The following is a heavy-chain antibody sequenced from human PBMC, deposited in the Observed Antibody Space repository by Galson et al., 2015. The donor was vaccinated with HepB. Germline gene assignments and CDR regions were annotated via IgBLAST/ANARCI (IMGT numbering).Heavy chain of an antibody. J-gene: IGHJ4*02. CDR3: TTDLAYGSGRGFNY. CDR1: GFTFSNAW. Sequence: SLRLSCAASGFTFSNAWMSWVRQAPGKGLEWVGRIKSKTDGGTTDYAAPVKGRFTISKDDSKNTLYLQMNSLKTEDTAVYYCTTDLAYGSGRGFNYWGQGTLVTVSS. V-gene: IGHV3-15*01. CDR2: IKSKTDGGTT. D-gene: IGHD3-10*01.